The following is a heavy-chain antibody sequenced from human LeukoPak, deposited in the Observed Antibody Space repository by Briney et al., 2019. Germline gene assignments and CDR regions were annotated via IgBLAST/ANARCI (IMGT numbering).Heavy chain of an antibody. V-gene: IGHV3-74*01. Sequence: GGSLRLSCAASGFTFSSYWMHWVRQAPGKGLVWVSRIVTDGSFTSYADSVRGGFTISRDNAKNSLYLQMSSLRAEDTSVYYCIRGTVGAPGNDYWGQGTLVTVSS. CDR2: IVTDGSFT. J-gene: IGHJ4*02. CDR3: IRGTVGAPGNDY. CDR1: GFTFSSYW. D-gene: IGHD1-26*01.